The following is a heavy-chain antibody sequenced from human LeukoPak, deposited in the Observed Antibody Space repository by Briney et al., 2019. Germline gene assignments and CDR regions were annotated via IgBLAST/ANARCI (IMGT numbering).Heavy chain of an antibody. J-gene: IGHJ4*02. CDR2: IFPIFGTA. D-gene: IGHD2-21*02. V-gene: IGHV1-69*06. CDR3: ARGPIVVVTAANFDY. Sequence: GASVKVSCKASGGTFSSYAISWVRQAPGQGLEWMGRIFPIFGTANYAQKFQGRVTITADKSTSTAYMELSSLRSGDTAVYYCARGPIVVVTAANFDYWGQGTLVTVSS. CDR1: GGTFSSYA.